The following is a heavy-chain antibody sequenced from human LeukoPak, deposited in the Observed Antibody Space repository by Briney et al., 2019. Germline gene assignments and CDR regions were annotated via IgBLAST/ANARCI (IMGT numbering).Heavy chain of an antibody. CDR3: ARRRYNWNAIDY. CDR1: GFTFSSYG. D-gene: IGHD1-20*01. Sequence: GGSLRLSCAASGFTFSSYGMHWVRQAPGKGLEWVAVIWYDGSNKYHADSVKGRFTISRDNSKNTLYLQMNSLRAEDTAVYYCARRRYNWNAIDYWGQGTLVTVSS. V-gene: IGHV3-33*01. CDR2: IWYDGSNK. J-gene: IGHJ4*02.